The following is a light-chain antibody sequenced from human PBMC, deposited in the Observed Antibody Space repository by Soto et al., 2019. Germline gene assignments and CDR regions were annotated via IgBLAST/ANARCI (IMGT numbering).Light chain of an antibody. CDR1: SSDVGSYNL. V-gene: IGLV2-23*01. CDR2: EGN. Sequence: QSVLTQPASVSGSPGQSITISCTGTSSDVGSYNLVSWYQQHLGKAPKLIIFEGNKRPSGISDRFSGSKSGNTASLTISGLQAEDEADYYCCSYASRDTYVFGTGTKVTVL. CDR3: CSYASRDTYV. J-gene: IGLJ1*01.